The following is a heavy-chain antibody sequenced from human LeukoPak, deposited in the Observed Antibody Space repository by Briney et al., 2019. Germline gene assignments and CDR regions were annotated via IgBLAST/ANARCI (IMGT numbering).Heavy chain of an antibody. CDR2: ISGSGGST. D-gene: IGHD6-6*01. Sequence: GSLRLSCAASGFPFSSYAMSWVRQAPGKGLEWVSAISGSGGSTYYADSVKGRFTISRDNSKNTLYLQMNSLRAEDTAVYYCAKGDLYSSSSGLHYWGQGTLVTVSS. J-gene: IGHJ4*02. V-gene: IGHV3-23*01. CDR3: AKGDLYSSSSGLHY. CDR1: GFPFSSYA.